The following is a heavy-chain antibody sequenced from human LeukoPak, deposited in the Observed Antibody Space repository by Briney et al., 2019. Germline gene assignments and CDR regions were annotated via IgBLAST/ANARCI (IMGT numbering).Heavy chain of an antibody. CDR1: GGSFSGYY. CDR3: ARGRYSSSWYGGHYFDY. CDR2: INHSGST. V-gene: IGHV4-34*01. Sequence: SETLSLTCAVYGGSFSGYYWSWIRQPPGKGLEWIGEINHSGSTNYNPSLKSRVTISVDTSKNQFSLKLSSVTAADTAVYYCARGRYSSSWYGGHYFDYWGQGTLVTVSS. J-gene: IGHJ4*02. D-gene: IGHD6-13*01.